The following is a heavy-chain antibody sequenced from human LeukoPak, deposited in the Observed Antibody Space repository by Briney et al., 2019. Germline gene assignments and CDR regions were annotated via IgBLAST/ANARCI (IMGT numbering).Heavy chain of an antibody. Sequence: SETLSLTCTVSGGSISSYYWSWIRQPPGKGLEWIGYIYYSGSTNYNPSLKSRVIISVDTSKNQFSLKLSSVTAADTAVYYCARGGSDILTGYSDYWGQGTLVTVSS. V-gene: IGHV4-59*01. CDR3: ARGGSDILTGYSDY. CDR1: GGSISSYY. CDR2: IYYSGST. J-gene: IGHJ4*02. D-gene: IGHD3-9*01.